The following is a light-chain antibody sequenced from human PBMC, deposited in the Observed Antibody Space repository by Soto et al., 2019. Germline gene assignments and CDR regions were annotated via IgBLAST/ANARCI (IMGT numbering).Light chain of an antibody. Sequence: EIVMTQSPATLAVSPGERSTRSCRASQGVSTDLAWYQQKPGQAPRLLIYAASTRAAAVPDRFTGSGSGTDFALTISRLEPEDFGVYYCQQYGDSPLTSGPGTKVDIK. J-gene: IGKJ3*01. CDR3: QQYGDSPLT. V-gene: IGKV3D-15*02. CDR2: AAS. CDR1: QGVSTD.